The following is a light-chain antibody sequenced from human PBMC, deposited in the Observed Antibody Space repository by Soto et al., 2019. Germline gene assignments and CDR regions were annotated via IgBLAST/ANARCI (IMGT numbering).Light chain of an antibody. CDR2: EVS. J-gene: IGLJ3*02. Sequence: QSALTQPPSASGSPGQSVTISCTGTSSDIGGYNYVSWYQQHPGKAPKLIIYEVSKRPSGVPDRFSGSKSGNTASLTVSGVQAEGEADYYCTSYAGSNNLVFAGGTKVTVL. CDR1: SSDIGGYNY. CDR3: TSYAGSNNLV. V-gene: IGLV2-8*01.